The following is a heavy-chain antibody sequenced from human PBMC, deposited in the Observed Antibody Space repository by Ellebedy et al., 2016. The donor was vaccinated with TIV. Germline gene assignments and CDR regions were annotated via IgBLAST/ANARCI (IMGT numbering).Heavy chain of an antibody. D-gene: IGHD1-26*01. J-gene: IGHJ4*02. CDR2: ISSKGSVT. CDR1: GFSFSTYA. V-gene: IGHV3-64*04. Sequence: GESLKISCSASGFSFSTYAMQWVRQAPGKGLEFVSGISSKGSVTYYADSVRGRFTISRDNAKNSLFLQMDSLRAEDTAVYYCARDGIVGGPTEYYFDSWGQGTLVTVSS. CDR3: ARDGIVGGPTEYYFDS.